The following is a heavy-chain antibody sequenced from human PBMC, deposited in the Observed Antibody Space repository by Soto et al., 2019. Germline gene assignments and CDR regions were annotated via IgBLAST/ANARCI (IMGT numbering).Heavy chain of an antibody. V-gene: IGHV5-10-1*01. J-gene: IGHJ6*02. D-gene: IGHD2-2*02. CDR2: IDPSDSYT. Sequence: PGESLKISCKGSGYSFTSYWISWVRQMPGKGLEWMGRIDPSDSYTNYSPSFQGHVTISADESISTAYLQWSSLKASDTAMYYCARQDCSSTSCYTYDYYYGMDVWGQGTTVTVSS. CDR3: ARQDCSSTSCYTYDYYYGMDV. CDR1: GYSFTSYW.